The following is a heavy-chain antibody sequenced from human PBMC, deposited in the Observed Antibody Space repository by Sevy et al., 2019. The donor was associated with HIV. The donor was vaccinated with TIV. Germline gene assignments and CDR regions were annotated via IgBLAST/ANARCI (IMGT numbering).Heavy chain of an antibody. V-gene: IGHV3-21*01. J-gene: IGHJ5*02. CDR2: ISSSSSYI. CDR1: GFTFSSYS. D-gene: IGHD6-13*01. CDR3: SRDSDYRSSWKPALSNWFDP. Sequence: GGSLRLSCAASGFTFSSYSMNWVRQAPGKGLEWVSSISSSSSYIYYADSVKGRFTISRDNTKNSLYLQMNSLRAEDTAVYYCSRDSDYRSSWKPALSNWFDPWGQGTLVTVSS.